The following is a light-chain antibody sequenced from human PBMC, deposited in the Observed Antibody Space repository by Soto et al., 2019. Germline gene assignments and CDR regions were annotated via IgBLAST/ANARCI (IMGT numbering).Light chain of an antibody. CDR3: SSYGGYNNVV. Sequence: QSVLTQPPSVSEAPRQRVTISCSGSSSNIGNNGVNWYQQFPGKAPKLLIYYDDLKPSGVSDRFSGSKSGTSASLVIRGLQSDDEGTYYCSSYGGYNNVVFGTGTKVTVL. V-gene: IGLV1-36*01. J-gene: IGLJ1*01. CDR1: SSNIGNNG. CDR2: YDD.